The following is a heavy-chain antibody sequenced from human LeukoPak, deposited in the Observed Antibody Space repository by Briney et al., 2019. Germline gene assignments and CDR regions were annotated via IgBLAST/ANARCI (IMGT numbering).Heavy chain of an antibody. Sequence: PGGSLRLSCAASGFTFSSYAMSWVRQAPAKGLEWVSGISGSGGYTYYADSVKGRFTISRDNSKKTLYLQMNSLRAEDTAVYYCAKDGGRVPGSIRDFDYWGQGTLVTVSS. CDR1: GFTFSSYA. CDR3: AKDGGRVPGSIRDFDY. CDR2: ISGSGGYT. D-gene: IGHD2-2*01. J-gene: IGHJ4*02. V-gene: IGHV3-23*01.